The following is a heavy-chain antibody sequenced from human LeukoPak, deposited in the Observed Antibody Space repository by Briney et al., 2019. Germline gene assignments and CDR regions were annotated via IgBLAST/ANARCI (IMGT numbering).Heavy chain of an antibody. CDR3: GFTIRLEGDSPIDY. CDR2: ISAYNDNT. CDR1: GYTFTSYG. D-gene: IGHD2-2*01. J-gene: IGHJ4*02. V-gene: IGHV1-18*01. Sequence: ASVKVSCKASGYTFTSYGISWVRQAPGQGLEWMGWISAYNDNTNYAQKLQGRVTMTTDTSTSTAYMELRSLRSDDTAVYYCGFTIRLEGDSPIDYWGQGTLVTVSS.